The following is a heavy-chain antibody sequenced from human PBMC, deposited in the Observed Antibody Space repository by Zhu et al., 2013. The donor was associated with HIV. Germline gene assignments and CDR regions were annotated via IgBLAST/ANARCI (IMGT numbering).Heavy chain of an antibody. CDR2: INPNSGGT. V-gene: IGHV1-2*04. Sequence: QVQLVQSGAEVKKPGASVKVSCKASGYTFTGYYMHWVRQAPGQGLEWMGWINPNSGGTNYAQKFQGWVTMTRDTSISTAYMELSRLRSDDTAVYYCARTLHVNSRPDDYGDSPFDYWGQGTLVTVSS. J-gene: IGHJ4*02. CDR1: GYTFTGYY. D-gene: IGHD4-17*01. CDR3: ARTLHVNSRPDDYGDSPFDY.